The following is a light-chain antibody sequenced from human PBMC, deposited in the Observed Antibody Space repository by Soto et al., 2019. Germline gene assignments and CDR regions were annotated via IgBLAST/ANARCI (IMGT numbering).Light chain of an antibody. CDR3: SSYGGSNNLV. CDR2: EVS. Sequence: QAVVTQPPSASGSPGQSVTISCTRTSSDVGRYNYVSWYQHHPGKAPKLMIFEVSKRPSGVPDRFSGSKSGNTASLTVSGLQAEDEADYYCSSYGGSNNLVFGGGTKLTVL. CDR1: SSDVGRYNY. V-gene: IGLV2-8*01. J-gene: IGLJ3*02.